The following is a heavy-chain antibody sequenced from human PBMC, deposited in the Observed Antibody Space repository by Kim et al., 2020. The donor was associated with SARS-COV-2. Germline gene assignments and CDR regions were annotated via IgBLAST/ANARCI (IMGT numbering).Heavy chain of an antibody. V-gene: IGHV5-10-1*01. J-gene: IGHJ4*02. Sequence: GESLKISCKGSGYSFTSYWISWVRQMPGKGLEWMGRIDPSDSYTNYSPSFQGHVTISAGKSISTAYLQWSSLKASDTARYYCARLSRGERGYCSSTSCYLEYWGQGTLVTVCS. CDR2: IDPSDSYT. CDR3: ARLSRGERGYCSSTSCYLEY. D-gene: IGHD2-2*01. CDR1: GYSFTSYW.